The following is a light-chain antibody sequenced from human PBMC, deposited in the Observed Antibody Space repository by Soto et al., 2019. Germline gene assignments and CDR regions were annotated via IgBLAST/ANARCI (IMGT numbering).Light chain of an antibody. CDR2: RDN. CDR1: SSNIGGNY. V-gene: IGLV1-47*01. J-gene: IGLJ1*01. CDR3: AAWDDSLNGDV. Sequence: QSVLTQPPSASGTPGQRVTISCSGSSSNIGGNYVYWYQQLPGTAPKLLICRDNQRPSGVPDRFSGSKSGTSAFLAISGLRSEDEADYYCAAWDDSLNGDVFGTGTKLTVL.